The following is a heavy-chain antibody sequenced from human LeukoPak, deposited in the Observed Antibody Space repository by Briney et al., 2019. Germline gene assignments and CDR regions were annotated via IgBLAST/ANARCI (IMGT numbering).Heavy chain of an antibody. J-gene: IGHJ4*02. D-gene: IGHD2/OR15-2a*01. V-gene: IGHV4-59*08. CDR1: GGSISHNY. Sequence: SETLSLTCTVSGGSISHNYWSWIRQSPGKGLEWIGYIYYSGSTNSNPSLRSRVTMSVDMSKNQFSLKLSSVTAADTAVYYCARHGASSMIVLSYFDYWGQGTLVTVSS. CDR3: ARHGASSMIVLSYFDY. CDR2: IYYSGST.